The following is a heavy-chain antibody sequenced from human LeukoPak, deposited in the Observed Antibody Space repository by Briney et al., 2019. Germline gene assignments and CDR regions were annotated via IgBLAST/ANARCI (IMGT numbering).Heavy chain of an antibody. Sequence: GSLRLSCAASGFTFSSYAMHWVRQAPGKGLEWVAVISYDGSNKYYADSVKGRFTISRDNSKNTLYLQMNSLRAEDTAVYYCAREYVIAFGYWGQGTLVTVSS. V-gene: IGHV3-30*01. D-gene: IGHD3-22*01. CDR3: AREYVIAFGY. J-gene: IGHJ4*02. CDR1: GFTFSSYA. CDR2: ISYDGSNK.